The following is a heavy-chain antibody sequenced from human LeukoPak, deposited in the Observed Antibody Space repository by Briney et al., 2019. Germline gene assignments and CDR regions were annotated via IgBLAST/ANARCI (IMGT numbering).Heavy chain of an antibody. V-gene: IGHV4-31*03. D-gene: IGHD2-2*01. J-gene: IGHJ4*02. CDR2: IYYSGST. CDR1: GGSISSGGYY. Sequence: SETLSLTCTVSGGSISSGGYYWSWIRQHPGKGLEWIGYIYYSGSTYYNPSLKSRVTISVDTSKNQLSLKLSSVTAADTAVYYCARTVVPADPYFDYWGQGTLVTVSS. CDR3: ARTVVPADPYFDY.